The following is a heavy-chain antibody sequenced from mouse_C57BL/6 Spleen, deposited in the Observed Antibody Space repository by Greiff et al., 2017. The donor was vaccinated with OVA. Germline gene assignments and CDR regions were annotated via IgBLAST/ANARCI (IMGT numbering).Heavy chain of an antibody. CDR1: GFTFSSYA. CDR2: ISDGGSYT. V-gene: IGHV5-4*01. CDR3: ARDRVLTAYYFDY. Sequence: EVQVVESGGGLVKPGGSLKLSCAASGFTFSSYAMSWVRQTPEKRLEWVATISDGGSYTYYTDNVKGRFTISRDNAKNKLYLQISHLKSEDTAMYYCARDRVLTAYYFDYWGQGTTLTVSS. J-gene: IGHJ2*01. D-gene: IGHD4-1*01.